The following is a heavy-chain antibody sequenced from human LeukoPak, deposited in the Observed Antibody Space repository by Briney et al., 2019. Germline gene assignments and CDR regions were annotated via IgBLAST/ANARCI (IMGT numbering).Heavy chain of an antibody. CDR2: TYYRSKWYN. V-gene: IGHV6-1*01. CDR1: GDSVSSNSAA. CDR3: AREADKIGFDFDY. D-gene: IGHD2-15*01. Sequence: SQTLSLTCAISGDSVSSNSAAWNRIRQSPSRGLEWLGRTYYRSKWYNDYAISVKSRITINPDTSKNQFSLYLNSVTPEDTAIYYCAREADKIGFDFDYWGQGTLVTVSS. J-gene: IGHJ4*02.